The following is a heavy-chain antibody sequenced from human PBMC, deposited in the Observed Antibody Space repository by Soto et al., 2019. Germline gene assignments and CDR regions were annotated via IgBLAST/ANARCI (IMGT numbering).Heavy chain of an antibody. V-gene: IGHV4-30-4*01. CDR3: AREGGESSDGLYYFDS. CDR1: VGSTSSDNY. CDR2: IYYSGNT. D-gene: IGHD3-16*01. J-gene: IGHJ4*02. Sequence: QVQLQESCPGLVKPSQTLSLNFTVSVGSTSSDNYWSCIRQPPGKGLEWIGHIYYSGNTDYNPSLKSRLAISIDTAQNQFSLKLSSVTAADTAVYFCAREGGESSDGLYYFDSWGQGSLVTVSS.